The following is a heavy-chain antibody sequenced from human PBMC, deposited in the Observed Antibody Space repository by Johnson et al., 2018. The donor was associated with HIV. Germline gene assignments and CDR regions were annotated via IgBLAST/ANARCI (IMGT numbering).Heavy chain of an antibody. D-gene: IGHD3-22*01. CDR1: GFTFSSYA. CDR2: ISYDGSNK. Sequence: QVQLVESGGGVVQPGRSLRLSCAASGFTFSSYAMHWVRQAPGKGLEWVAVISYDGSNKYYADSVKGRFTISRDNSKNTLYLQMNSLRAEDTAVYYCARQNYYDSSGPCAFDIWGQGTMVTVSS. CDR3: ARQNYYDSSGPCAFDI. J-gene: IGHJ3*02. V-gene: IGHV3-30*04.